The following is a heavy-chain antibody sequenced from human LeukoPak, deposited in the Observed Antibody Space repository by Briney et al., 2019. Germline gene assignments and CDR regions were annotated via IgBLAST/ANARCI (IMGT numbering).Heavy chain of an antibody. CDR2: IYSVGST. D-gene: IGHD2-2*01. CDR3: ARDGSPYCSSTSCYAH. J-gene: IGHJ4*02. Sequence: PGGSLRLSCAASGFTVSSNYMSWVRQAPGKGLEWVSVIYSVGSTYYADSVKGRFTISRDNSKNTLYLQMNSLRAEDTAVYYCARDGSPYCSSTSCYAHWGQGTLVTVSS. CDR1: GFTVSSNY. V-gene: IGHV3-66*01.